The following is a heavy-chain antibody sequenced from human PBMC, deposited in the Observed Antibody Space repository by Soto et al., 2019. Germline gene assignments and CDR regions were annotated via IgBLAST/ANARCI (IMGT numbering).Heavy chain of an antibody. CDR1: GASISGYY. J-gene: IGHJ5*02. V-gene: IGHV4-4*07. CDR3: VRDGTKTLRDWFDP. Sequence: ETLSLTCTVSGASISGYYWSWIRKSAGKGLEWIGRIYATGTTDYNPSLKSRVMMSVDTSRKQFSLKLRSVTAADTAVYYCVRDGTKTLRDWFDPWGQGISVTVSS. CDR2: IYATGTT. D-gene: IGHD1-1*01.